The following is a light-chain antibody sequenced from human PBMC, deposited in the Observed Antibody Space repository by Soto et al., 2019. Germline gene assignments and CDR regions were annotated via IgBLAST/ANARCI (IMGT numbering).Light chain of an antibody. CDR1: QSVSSN. Sequence: EIVMTQSPATLSVSPGERATLSCRASQSVSSNLAWYQQKPGQAPRLLIYGASTRATGIPARFSGSGSGTELTLTISSLQSEDFAVYYCQKYNNWPLYTFGQGTKLEIK. J-gene: IGKJ2*01. CDR2: GAS. V-gene: IGKV3-15*01. CDR3: QKYNNWPLYT.